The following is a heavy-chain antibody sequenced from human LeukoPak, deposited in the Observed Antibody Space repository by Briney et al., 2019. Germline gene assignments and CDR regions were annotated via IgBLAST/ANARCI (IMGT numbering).Heavy chain of an antibody. Sequence: GGSLRLSCAASGFTFSGYWMHWVRQAPGKGLVWVSRINSDGYSTAYADSVKGRFTISRDNAKNTLYLQMNSLRAGDTAVYYCVRLVAVPDAYFDYWGQGTLVTVSS. CDR2: INSDGYST. V-gene: IGHV3-74*01. D-gene: IGHD2-2*01. CDR1: GFTFSGYW. J-gene: IGHJ4*02. CDR3: VRLVAVPDAYFDY.